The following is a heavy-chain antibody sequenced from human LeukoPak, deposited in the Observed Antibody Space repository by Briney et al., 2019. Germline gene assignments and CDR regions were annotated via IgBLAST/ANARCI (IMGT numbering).Heavy chain of an antibody. CDR1: GFTLSNYG. J-gene: IGHJ6*03. V-gene: IGHV3-30*02. Sequence: GGSLRLSCAASGFTLSNYGMHWVRQAPGKGLEWVAFIRYDESNKYYVDSVKGRLTISRDTSKNTLYLQMNSLGAEDTAVYYCARAYYYCMDVWGKGTTVTISS. CDR3: ARAYYYCMDV. CDR2: IRYDESNK.